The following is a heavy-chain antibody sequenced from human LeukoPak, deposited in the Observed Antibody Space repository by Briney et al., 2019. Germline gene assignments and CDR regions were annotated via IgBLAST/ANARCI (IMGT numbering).Heavy chain of an antibody. D-gene: IGHD2-21*02. CDR2: IYYSGST. J-gene: IGHJ5*02. CDR1: GGSISSGSYY. CDR3: ARQHHTINYCGGDCYSDWFDP. V-gene: IGHV4-39*01. Sequence: PSQTLSLTCTVSGGSISSGSYYWGWIRQPPGKGLEWIGSIYYSGSTYYNPSLKSRVTISVDTSKNQFSLKLSSVTAADTAVYYCARQHHTINYCGGDCYSDWFDPWGQGTLVTVSS.